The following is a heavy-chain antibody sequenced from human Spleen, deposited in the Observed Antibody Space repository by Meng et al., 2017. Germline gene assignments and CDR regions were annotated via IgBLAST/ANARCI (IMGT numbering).Heavy chain of an antibody. CDR2: ISGSGGST. Sequence: ESLKISCAASGFTFSRYAMTWVRQAPGKGLEWVSAISGSGGSTYYADSVKGRFTISRDNSKNTLYLQMNSLRAEDTAVYYCARDRLVVVVPAAIVGMDAFDIWGQGTMVTVSS. V-gene: IGHV3-23*01. CDR3: ARDRLVVVVPAAIVGMDAFDI. J-gene: IGHJ3*02. D-gene: IGHD2-2*01. CDR1: GFTFSRYA.